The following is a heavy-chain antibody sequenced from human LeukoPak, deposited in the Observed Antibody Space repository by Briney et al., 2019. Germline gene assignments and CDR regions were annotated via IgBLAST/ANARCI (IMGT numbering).Heavy chain of an antibody. D-gene: IGHD3-10*01. CDR3: ARDSDHVRDY. V-gene: IGHV3-7*01. CDR1: EFTFSSYW. CDR2: IKQDGSEK. J-gene: IGHJ4*02. Sequence: GGSLRLSCAASEFTFSSYWMSWVRQAPGKGLEWVANIKQDGSEKYYVDSVKGRFTISRDNAKNSLYLQMNSLRAEDTAVYYCARDSDHVRDYWGQGTLVTVSS.